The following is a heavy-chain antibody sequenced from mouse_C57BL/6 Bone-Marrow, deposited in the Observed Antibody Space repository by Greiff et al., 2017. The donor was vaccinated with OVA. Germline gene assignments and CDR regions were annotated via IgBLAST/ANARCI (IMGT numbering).Heavy chain of an antibody. CDR2: INPNNGGT. CDR3: ARPITTVVDRYYFDY. J-gene: IGHJ2*01. Sequence: EVQLQQSGPELVKPGASVKIPCKASGYTFTDYNMDWVKQSHGKSLEWIGDINPNNGGTIYNQKFKGKATLTVDKSSSTAYMELRSLTSEDTAVYYCARPITTVVDRYYFDYCGQGTTLTVSS. D-gene: IGHD1-1*01. V-gene: IGHV1-18*01. CDR1: GYTFTDYN.